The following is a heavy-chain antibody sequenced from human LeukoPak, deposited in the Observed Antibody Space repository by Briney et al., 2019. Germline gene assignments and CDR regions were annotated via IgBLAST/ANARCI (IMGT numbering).Heavy chain of an antibody. J-gene: IGHJ4*02. V-gene: IGHV4-39*01. CDR3: ARGGYGDTAMGY. CDR2: LYYSGST. Sequence: SETLPLTCTVSGDSISSSSYYWGWIRQPPGKGLEWLGSLYYSGSTYYNPSLKSRVTISVDTSKNQFSLKLSSVTAADTAVYYCARGGYGDTAMGYWGQGTLVTVSS. D-gene: IGHD5-18*01. CDR1: GDSISSSSYY.